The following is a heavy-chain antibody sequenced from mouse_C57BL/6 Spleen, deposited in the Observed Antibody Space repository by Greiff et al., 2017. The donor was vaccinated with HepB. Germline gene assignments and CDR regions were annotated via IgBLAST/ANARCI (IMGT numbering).Heavy chain of an antibody. Sequence: DVQLQESGPGMVKPSQSLSLTCTVTGYSITSGYDWHWIRHFPGNKLEWMGYISYSGSTNYNPSLKSRISITHDTSKNHFFLKLNSVTTEDTATYYCARDGSSYGYFDVWGTGTTVTVSS. V-gene: IGHV3-1*01. CDR1: GYSITSGYD. D-gene: IGHD1-1*01. J-gene: IGHJ1*03. CDR2: ISYSGST. CDR3: ARDGSSYGYFDV.